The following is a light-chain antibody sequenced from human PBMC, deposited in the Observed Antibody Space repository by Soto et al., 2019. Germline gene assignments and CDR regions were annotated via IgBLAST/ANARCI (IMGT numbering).Light chain of an antibody. CDR1: QSLVHSDGNTY. V-gene: IGKV2-30*02. Sequence: DVVVTQSPLSLPVTLGQPASISCRSSQSLVHSDGNTYLNWYQQRSGQSPRRLIYRVSNRDPGVPDIFIGSGSGVIFTLNISRVEAEDVGIYYCMQGTHWPRTFGQGTKVQIK. J-gene: IGKJ1*01. CDR3: MQGTHWPRT. CDR2: RVS.